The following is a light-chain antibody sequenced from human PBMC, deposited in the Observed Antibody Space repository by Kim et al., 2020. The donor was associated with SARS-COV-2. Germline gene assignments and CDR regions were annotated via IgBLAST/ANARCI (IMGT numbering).Light chain of an antibody. Sequence: DIQMTQSPSSLSASVGDRVTITCRASQTISTFLNWYQQKPGKAPNLLIYGASNLQSGVPSRFTGSGSGTDFTLSIRSVQPEDFATYYCQQSYSTPYTFGQGTKLEIK. CDR3: QQSYSTPYT. J-gene: IGKJ2*01. V-gene: IGKV1-39*01. CDR2: GAS. CDR1: QTISTF.